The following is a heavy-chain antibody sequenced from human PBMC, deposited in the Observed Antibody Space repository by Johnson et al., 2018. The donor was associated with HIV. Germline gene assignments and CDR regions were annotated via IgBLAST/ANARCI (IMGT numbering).Heavy chain of an antibody. D-gene: IGHD3-16*01. V-gene: IGHV3-66*03. CDR1: GFIVSSNY. J-gene: IGHJ3*02. CDR3: ARDYETI. CDR2: IYSGGST. Sequence: VQLVESGGGLIQAGGSLRLSCAASGFIVSSNYMTWVRQAPGKGLEWVSIIYSGGSTYYADSVKGRFTISRDNSKDTLYLEMNSLRAEDTAVYYCARDYETIWGQGTMVTVSS.